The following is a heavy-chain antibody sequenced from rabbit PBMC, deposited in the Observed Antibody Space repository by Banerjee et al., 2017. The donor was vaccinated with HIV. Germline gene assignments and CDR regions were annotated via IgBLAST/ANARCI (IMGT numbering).Heavy chain of an antibody. D-gene: IGHD2-1*01. CDR3: ARRTGYDNNDGHL. J-gene: IGHJ4*01. Sequence: QLVESGGGLVQPEGSLTLNCTASGFTLSSYWMSWVRQAPGKGLEWIGYIDPVFGSTYYASWVNGRFTISSDNAQNTVDLQMNSLTAADTATYFCARRTGYDNNDGHLWGPGTLVTVS. CDR1: GFTLSSYW. CDR2: IDPVFGST. V-gene: IGHV1S7*01.